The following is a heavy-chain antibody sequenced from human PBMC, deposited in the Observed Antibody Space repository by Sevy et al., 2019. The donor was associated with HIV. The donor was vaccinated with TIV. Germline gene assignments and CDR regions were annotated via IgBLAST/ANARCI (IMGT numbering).Heavy chain of an antibody. CDR3: VATREYYYGNSGSFDY. CDR1: GYTLTSLS. CDR2: FDPEDGER. V-gene: IGHV1-24*01. Sequence: ASVKVSCKVSGYTLTSLSIHWVRQAPGKGLEWMGSFDPEDGERIYAQKFQGRVTMTEDTSTDTAYMDLSSLRSDDTAVYYCVATREYYYGNSGSFDYWGQGTLVTVSS. D-gene: IGHD3-22*01. J-gene: IGHJ4*02.